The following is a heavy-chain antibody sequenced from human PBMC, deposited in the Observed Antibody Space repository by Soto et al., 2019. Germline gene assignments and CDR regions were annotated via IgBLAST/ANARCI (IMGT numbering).Heavy chain of an antibody. CDR3: FILYTVTSRGYYHYYLDV. CDR2: IYYSGST. D-gene: IGHD4-4*01. Sequence: PSETLSLTCTVSGGSISSYYWSWIRQPPGKGLEWIGYIYYSGSTNYNPSLKSRVTISVDTSKNQFSLKLSSVTAADTAVYYCFILYTVTSRGYYHYYLDVWGKGTTVTVSS. CDR1: GGSISSYY. J-gene: IGHJ6*03. V-gene: IGHV4-59*08.